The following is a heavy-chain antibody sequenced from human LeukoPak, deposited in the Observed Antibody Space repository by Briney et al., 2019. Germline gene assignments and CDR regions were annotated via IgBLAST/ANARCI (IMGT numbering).Heavy chain of an antibody. CDR1: GGSFSGYY. D-gene: IGHD4-17*01. J-gene: IGHJ1*01. CDR3: ARRGTVTTRRYFQH. Sequence: SETLSLTCAVYGGSFSGYYWSWIRQPPGKGLEWIGEINHSGTTSYNPSLKSRVTISVDTSKNQFSLKLSSVTAADTAVYYCARRGTVTTRRYFQHWGQGTLVTVSS. CDR2: INHSGTT. V-gene: IGHV4-34*01.